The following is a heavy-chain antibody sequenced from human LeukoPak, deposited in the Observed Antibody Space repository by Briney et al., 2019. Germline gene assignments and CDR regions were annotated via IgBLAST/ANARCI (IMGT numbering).Heavy chain of an antibody. CDR1: GYTFTSYG. D-gene: IGHD4-23*01. CDR3: ARDKKNYYGGRNWFYP. Sequence: ASVKVSCKASGYTFTSYGISWVRQAPGQGLEWMGWISAYNGNTNYAQKLQGRVTMTTDTSTSTAYMELRSLRSDDTAVYYCARDKKNYYGGRNWFYPWGQGTLVTVSS. J-gene: IGHJ5*02. V-gene: IGHV1-18*01. CDR2: ISAYNGNT.